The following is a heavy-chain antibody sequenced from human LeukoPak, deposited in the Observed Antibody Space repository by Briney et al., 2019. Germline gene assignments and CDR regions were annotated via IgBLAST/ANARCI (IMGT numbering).Heavy chain of an antibody. Sequence: GESLKISFKGSGYSFTSYWVGWVRPMPGKGLEWMGIIYPGDSDTRYSPSFQGQVTISADKSISTAYLQWSSLKASDTAMYYCARWEGTTVRLGAPAAFDYWGQGTLVTVSS. J-gene: IGHJ4*02. D-gene: IGHD4-17*01. CDR1: GYSFTSYW. CDR2: IYPGDSDT. V-gene: IGHV5-51*01. CDR3: ARWEGTTVRLGAPAAFDY.